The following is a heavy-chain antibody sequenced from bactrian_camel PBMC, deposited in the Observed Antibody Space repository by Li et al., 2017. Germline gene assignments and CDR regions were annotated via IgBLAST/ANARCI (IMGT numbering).Heavy chain of an antibody. CDR2: IRRSGGET. CDR1: GHSRGSNC. D-gene: IGHD3*01. Sequence: HVQLVESGGGSVQTGGSLRLSCVVSGHSRGSNCVGWYRLPPGRAPAEREGIAAIRRSGGETWYAGSVKGRFTISQDVAKHTLYLEMNNLRTEDTAVYYCAADPASYTVYECRASWGQGTQVTVS. J-gene: IGHJ4*01. V-gene: IGHV3-3*01. CDR3: AADPASYTVYECRAS.